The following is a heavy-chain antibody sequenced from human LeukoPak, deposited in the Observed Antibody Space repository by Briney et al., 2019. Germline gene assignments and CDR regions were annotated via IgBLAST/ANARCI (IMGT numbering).Heavy chain of an antibody. CDR3: ARDHLDYYDSSGYYY. D-gene: IGHD3-22*01. CDR2: IYYSGST. CDR1: GGSISSSSYY. V-gene: IGHV4-39*07. J-gene: IGHJ4*02. Sequence: SETLSLTCTVSGGSISSSSYYWGWIRQPPGKGLEWIGSIYYSGSTYYNPSLKSRVTISVDTSKNQFSLKLSSVTAADTAVYYCARDHLDYYDSSGYYYWGQGTLVTVSS.